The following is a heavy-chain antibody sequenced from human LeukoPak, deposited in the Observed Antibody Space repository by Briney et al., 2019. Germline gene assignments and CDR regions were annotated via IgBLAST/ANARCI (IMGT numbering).Heavy chain of an antibody. V-gene: IGHV1-8*02. CDR1: GDTFTNYY. CDR2: MNPNSGNT. Sequence: ASVKVSCKASGDTFTNYYIHWVRQATGQGLEWMGWMNPNSGNTGYAQKFQGRVTMTRNTSISTAYMELSSLRSEDTAVYYCARQYSSGDDALDIWGQGTMVTVSS. CDR3: ARQYSSGDDALDI. J-gene: IGHJ3*02. D-gene: IGHD6-25*01.